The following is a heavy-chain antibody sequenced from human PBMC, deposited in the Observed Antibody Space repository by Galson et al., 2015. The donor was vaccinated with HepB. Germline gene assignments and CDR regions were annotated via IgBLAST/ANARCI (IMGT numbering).Heavy chain of an antibody. V-gene: IGHV6-1*01. J-gene: IGHJ6*02. CDR3: SRGSAMGV. Sequence: CAISGDSVSSDTAAWNWIRQSPSRGLEWLGRIYYRSKWYNDFAVSVKSRITINPDTSKNQFSLQLNSVTPEDTAVYFCSRGSAMGVWGQGTTVTVSS. CDR2: IYYRSKWYN. CDR1: GDSVSSDTAA.